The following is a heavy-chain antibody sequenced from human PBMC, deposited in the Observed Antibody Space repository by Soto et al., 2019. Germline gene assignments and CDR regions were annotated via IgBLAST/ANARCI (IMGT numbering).Heavy chain of an antibody. CDR1: GYTFTSYA. CDR2: INAGNGNT. V-gene: IGHV1-3*05. CDR3: ARDPSYYGMDV. Sequence: QVQLVQSGAEEKKPGASVKASCKASGYTFTSYAMHWVRQAPGQRLEGMGWINAGNGNTKYSQKFQGRVTITRDTSASTAYMELSSLRSEDTAVYYCARDPSYYGMDVWGQGTTVTVSS. J-gene: IGHJ6*02.